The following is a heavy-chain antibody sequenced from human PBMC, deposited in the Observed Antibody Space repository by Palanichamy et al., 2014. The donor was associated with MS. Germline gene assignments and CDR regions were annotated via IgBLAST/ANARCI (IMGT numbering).Heavy chain of an antibody. CDR3: ARIQPDGDGFDI. CDR1: GYKFTNYA. CDR2: INAGNGNT. V-gene: IGHV1-3*01. J-gene: IGHJ3*02. Sequence: QVQLVQSGAEVKKPGASVKVSCKASGYKFTNYAMHWVRQAPGQRLEWMGWINAGNGNTKYSRKFQGRVTITRDTSANTAYMDLSSLRSEDTAIYYCARIQPDGDGFDIWGQGTMVTVS.